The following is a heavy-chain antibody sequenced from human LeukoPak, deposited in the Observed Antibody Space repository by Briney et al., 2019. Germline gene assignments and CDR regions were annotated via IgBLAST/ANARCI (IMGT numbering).Heavy chain of an antibody. D-gene: IGHD3-22*01. J-gene: IGHJ1*01. CDR2: ITPNADRA. V-gene: IGHV3-23*01. CDR1: GFTFGSYG. Sequence: PGGSLRLSCAASGFTFGSYGMSWVRQAPGKGLEWVSFITPNADRASYADSVKGRFTISRDNHRNTLYMQMNSLRDEDTAVYYCAIMHGYYDGSGYWVQWGQGTLVTVSS. CDR3: AIMHGYYDGSGYWVQ.